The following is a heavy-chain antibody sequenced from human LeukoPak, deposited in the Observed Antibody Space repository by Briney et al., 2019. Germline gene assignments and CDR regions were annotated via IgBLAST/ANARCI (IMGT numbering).Heavy chain of an antibody. J-gene: IGHJ6*04. CDR2: ISAYNGNT. D-gene: IGHD5-12*01. CDR1: GYSFTGYG. V-gene: IGHV1-18*04. CDR3: ARVTEIVATSHYYGMDV. Sequence: ASVKVSCKASGYSFTGYGINWVRQAPGQGLEWMGWISAYNGNTNYAQKGQGRVTMTTDTSTSTAHMELRSLRSDDTAVYYCARVTEIVATSHYYGMDVWGKGTTVTVSS.